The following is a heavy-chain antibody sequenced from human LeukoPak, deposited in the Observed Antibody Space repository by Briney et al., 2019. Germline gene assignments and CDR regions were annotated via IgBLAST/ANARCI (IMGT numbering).Heavy chain of an antibody. CDR2: IKQDGSKK. D-gene: IGHD5-24*01. Sequence: GGSLRLSCAASGFTFNSYWMTWVRQAPGKGLEWVANIKQDGSKKSYVDSVKGRFTISRDNAKNSLYLQMNSLRAEDTAIYYCTRVGYIDEGIDYWGQGTLVTVSS. V-gene: IGHV3-7*04. J-gene: IGHJ4*02. CDR3: TRVGYIDEGIDY. CDR1: GFTFNSYW.